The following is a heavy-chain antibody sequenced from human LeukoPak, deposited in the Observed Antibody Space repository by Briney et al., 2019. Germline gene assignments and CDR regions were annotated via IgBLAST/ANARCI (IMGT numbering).Heavy chain of an antibody. CDR2: INHSGST. V-gene: IGHV4-34*01. CDR3: ARVVANLSGIVGATRRRGYFDY. Sequence: SETLSLTCTVSGGSISSYYWSWIRQPPGKGLEWIGEINHSGSTNYNPSLKSRVTISVDTSKNQFSLKLSSVTAADTAVYYCARVVANLSGIVGATRRRGYFDYWGQGTLVTVSS. CDR1: GGSISSYY. D-gene: IGHD1-26*01. J-gene: IGHJ4*02.